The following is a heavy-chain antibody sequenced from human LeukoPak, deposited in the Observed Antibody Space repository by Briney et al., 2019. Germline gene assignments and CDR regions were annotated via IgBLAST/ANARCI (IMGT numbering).Heavy chain of an antibody. V-gene: IGHV3-30-3*01. J-gene: IGHJ4*02. Sequence: GRSLRLSCAASGFTFSSYAMHWVRQAPGKGLEWVAVISYDGSNKYYADSVKGRFTISRDNSKNTLYLQINSLRAEDTAVYYCARGFEYYYDSSGYYYYYWGQGTLVTVSS. D-gene: IGHD3-22*01. CDR3: ARGFEYYYDSSGYYYYY. CDR2: ISYDGSNK. CDR1: GFTFSSYA.